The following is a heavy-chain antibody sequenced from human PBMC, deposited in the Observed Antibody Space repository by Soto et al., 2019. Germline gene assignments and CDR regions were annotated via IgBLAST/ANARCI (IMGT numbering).Heavy chain of an antibody. CDR1: GFTFSSYA. CDR2: ISGSGGST. J-gene: IGHJ4*02. D-gene: IGHD6-6*01. Sequence: GESLKISCAASGFTFSSYAMSWVRQAPGKGLEWVSAISGSGGSTYYADSVKGRFTISRDNSKNTLYLQMNSLRAEDTAVYYCAKVYSSSSRPLNFDYWGQGTLVTVSS. V-gene: IGHV3-23*01. CDR3: AKVYSSSSRPLNFDY.